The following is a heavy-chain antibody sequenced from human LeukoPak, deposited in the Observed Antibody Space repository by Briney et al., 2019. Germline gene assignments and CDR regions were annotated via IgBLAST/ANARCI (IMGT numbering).Heavy chain of an antibody. CDR1: GDSMSSYSYY. CDR3: ARESGDTRTVNSFDF. V-gene: IGHV4-39*07. Sequence: PSETLCLTCTVSGDSMSSYSYYWAWIRQPPGKGLEWIGSILFRGATYYNPSLKPRIIMSVDTSQNHFSLKLTSVTAADTAVYFCARESGDTRTVNSFDFWGRGTLITVSS. CDR2: ILFRGAT. J-gene: IGHJ4*01. D-gene: IGHD2-21*01.